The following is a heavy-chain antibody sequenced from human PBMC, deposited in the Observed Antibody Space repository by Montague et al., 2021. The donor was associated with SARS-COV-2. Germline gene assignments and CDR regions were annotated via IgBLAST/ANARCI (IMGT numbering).Heavy chain of an antibody. D-gene: IGHD3-16*02. Sequence: PALVKPTQTLTLTCTFSGFSLSTSGMCVSWIRQPPGKALEWLARXDWDDDKYYSTSLKTRLTISKDTSKTQVVLTMTNMDPVDTATYYCARTTMITFGGVIVSFDYWGQGTLVTVSS. CDR3: ARTTMITFGGVIVSFDY. CDR2: XDWDDDK. V-gene: IGHV2-70*11. CDR1: GFSLSTSGMC. J-gene: IGHJ4*02.